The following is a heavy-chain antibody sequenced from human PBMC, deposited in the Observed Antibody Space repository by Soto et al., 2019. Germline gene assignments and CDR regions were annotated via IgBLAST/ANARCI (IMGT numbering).Heavy chain of an antibody. J-gene: IGHJ4*02. V-gene: IGHV3-53*02. CDR3: ARQGGSSGWYPY. CDR1: GFIVSSSY. Sequence: EVHLVETGGGVIQPGGSLRLSCTGSGFIVSSSYMSWVRQAPGKGLEWVSVIHGGGDTYYADSVKGRFTISRDNSKNTLHLQMNSLRAEDTAVDYCARQGGSSGWYPYWGQGTLVTVSS. D-gene: IGHD6-19*01. CDR2: IHGGGDT.